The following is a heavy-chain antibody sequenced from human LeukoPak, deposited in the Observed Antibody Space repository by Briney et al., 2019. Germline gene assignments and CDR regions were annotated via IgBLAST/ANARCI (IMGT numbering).Heavy chain of an antibody. CDR3: ATPGYYDSSGYYLFDY. D-gene: IGHD3-22*01. CDR2: FDPEDGET. J-gene: IGHJ4*02. CDR1: GYTLTELS. V-gene: IGHV1-24*01. Sequence: ASVKVSCKVSGYTLTELSMHWVRQAPGKGLEWMGGFDPEDGETIYAQKFQGRVTMTEDTSTDTAYMELSSLRSEDTAVYYCATPGYYDSSGYYLFDYWGQGTLVTVSS.